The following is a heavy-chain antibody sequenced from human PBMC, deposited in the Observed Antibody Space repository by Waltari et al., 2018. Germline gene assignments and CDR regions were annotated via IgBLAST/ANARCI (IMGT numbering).Heavy chain of an antibody. D-gene: IGHD3-3*01. V-gene: IGHV1-69*01. CDR1: GGTFSSYA. CDR2: IIPIFGTA. CDR3: ARDWRIDFGRADAFDI. Sequence: QVQLVQSGAEVKKPGSSVKVSCKASGGTFSSYAISWVRQAPGQGLEWMGGIIPIFGTANYAQKFQGRVTSTADESTSTAYMELSSLRAEDTAVYYCARDWRIDFGRADAFDIWGQGTMVTVSS. J-gene: IGHJ3*02.